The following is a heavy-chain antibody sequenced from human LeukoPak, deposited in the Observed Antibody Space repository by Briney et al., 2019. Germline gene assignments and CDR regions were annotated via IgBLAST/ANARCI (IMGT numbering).Heavy chain of an antibody. CDR1: GFTFSSYG. V-gene: IGHV3-30*18. Sequence: GGSLRLSCAASGFTFSSYGMHWVRQAPGKGLEWVAVISYDGSNKYYADSVKGRFTISRDNSKNTLYLQMNSLRAEDTAVYYCAKDGSSWYAAAYYYYMDVWGKGTTVTVSS. CDR3: AKDGSSWYAAAYYYYMDV. CDR2: ISYDGSNK. J-gene: IGHJ6*03. D-gene: IGHD6-13*01.